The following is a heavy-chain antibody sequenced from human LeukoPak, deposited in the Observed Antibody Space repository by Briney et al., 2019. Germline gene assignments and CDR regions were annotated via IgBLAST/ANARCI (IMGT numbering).Heavy chain of an antibody. CDR1: GGSISSYY. CDR2: IYTSGST. D-gene: IGHD6-19*01. Sequence: SETLSLTCTVSGGSISSYYWSWMPQPAGKGLEWIGRIYTSGSTNYNPSLKSRVTMSVETSKNQFSLKLSSVTAADTAVYYCARVGTGYSSGPVDYWGQGTLVTVSS. CDR3: ARVGTGYSSGPVDY. J-gene: IGHJ4*02. V-gene: IGHV4-4*07.